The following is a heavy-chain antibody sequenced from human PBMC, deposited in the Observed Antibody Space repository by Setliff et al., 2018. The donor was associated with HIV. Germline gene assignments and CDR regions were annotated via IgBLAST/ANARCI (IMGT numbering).Heavy chain of an antibody. J-gene: IGHJ4*02. V-gene: IGHV1-18*01. CDR1: GYTFTTYA. D-gene: IGHD3-10*01. CDR2: ISTHNDDT. Sequence: GASVKVSCKASGYTFTTYAISWVRQAPGQGLEWMGWISTHNDDTDYARKFQGRVTMTRDTSTSTVYMELRSLRSDDTAVYYCARDRQDYSAGSYIYYFDYWGQGTLVTVSS. CDR3: ARDRQDYSAGSYIYYFDY.